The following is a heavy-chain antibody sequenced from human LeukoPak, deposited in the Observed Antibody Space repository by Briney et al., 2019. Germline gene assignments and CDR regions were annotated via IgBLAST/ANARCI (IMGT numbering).Heavy chain of an antibody. Sequence: ASVKVSCKASGYTFTSYGISWVRQAPGQGLEWMGWISGYNGNTNYAQKLQGRVTMTTDTSTSTAYMELRSLRSEDTAVYYCARDPRLSSGYSTGILWYFDLWGRGTLVTVSS. J-gene: IGHJ2*01. CDR3: ARDPRLSSGYSTGILWYFDL. V-gene: IGHV1-18*01. D-gene: IGHD3-22*01. CDR1: GYTFTSYG. CDR2: ISGYNGNT.